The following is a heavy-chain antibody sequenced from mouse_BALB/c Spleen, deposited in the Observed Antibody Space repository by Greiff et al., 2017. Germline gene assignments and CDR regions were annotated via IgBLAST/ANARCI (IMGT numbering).Heavy chain of an antibody. CDR2: ILPGSGST. CDR1: GYTFSSYW. D-gene: IGHD3-1*01. CDR3: ARRGARATWGLAY. Sequence: QVQLQQSGAELMKPGASVKISCKATGYTFSSYWIEWVKQRPGHGLEWIGEILPGSGSTNYNEKFKGKATFTADTSSNTAYMQLNSLTSEDSDVYYCARRGARATWGLAYGGEGTLVTVSA. J-gene: IGHJ3*01. V-gene: IGHV1-9*01.